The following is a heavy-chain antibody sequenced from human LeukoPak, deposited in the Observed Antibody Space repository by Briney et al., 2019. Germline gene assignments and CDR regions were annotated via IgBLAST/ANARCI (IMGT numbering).Heavy chain of an antibody. D-gene: IGHD3-22*01. J-gene: IGHJ5*02. V-gene: IGHV4-30-2*01. CDR2: IYHSGST. CDR1: GGCISSGGYY. Sequence: SETLSLTCTVSGGCISSGGYYWSWIRQPPGKGLEWIGYIYHSGSTYYNPSLKSRVTISVDRSKNQFSLKLSSVTAADTAVYYCARALVRGYYDSSGLFDPWAREPWSPSPQ. CDR3: ARALVRGYYDSSGLFDP.